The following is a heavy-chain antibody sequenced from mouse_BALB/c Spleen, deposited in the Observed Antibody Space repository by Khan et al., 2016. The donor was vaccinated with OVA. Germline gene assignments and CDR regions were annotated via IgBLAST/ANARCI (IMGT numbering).Heavy chain of an antibody. Sequence: QVQLQQSGAELMKPGASVKISCKASGYTFSTYWIEWVKQRPGHGLEWIGEILPRSGSTNYTENFKGKATFTADTSSNTAYMQLSSLTSEDSAVYYCASTARAYYYAMDYWGQGTSVTVSS. CDR3: ASTARAYYYAMDY. CDR2: ILPRSGST. D-gene: IGHD3-1*01. CDR1: GYTFSTYW. J-gene: IGHJ4*01. V-gene: IGHV1-9*01.